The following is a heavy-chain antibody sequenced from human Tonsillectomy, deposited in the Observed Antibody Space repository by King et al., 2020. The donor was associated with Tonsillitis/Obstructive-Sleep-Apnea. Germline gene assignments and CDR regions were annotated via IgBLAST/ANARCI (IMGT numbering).Heavy chain of an antibody. V-gene: IGHV3-23*04. CDR2: ISGSGGST. CDR3: AKVRPWFPMVRGEGYAY. Sequence: VQLVESGGGLVQPGGSLRLSCAASGFTFSRYAMSWVRQAPGKGLEWVSAISGSGGSTYYADSVKGRFTISRDNSKHTLYLQMNSLRAEDTAVYYCAKVRPWFPMVRGEGYAYWGQGTLVTVSS. J-gene: IGHJ4*02. CDR1: GFTFSRYA. D-gene: IGHD3-10*01.